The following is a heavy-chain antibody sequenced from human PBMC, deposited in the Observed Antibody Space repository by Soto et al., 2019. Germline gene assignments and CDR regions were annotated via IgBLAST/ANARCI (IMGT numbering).Heavy chain of an antibody. CDR2: ITGSAAST. Sequence: EVQLLESGGGLVQPGGSLRLSCAASGFTFSNFAMIWVRQAPGRGLEWVSAITGSAASTYYADSVKGRFTISRDNSKNTPYLQMNSLRVEDTAVYYCAKSPSGDYDSWGQGTLVTVSS. CDR3: AKSPSGDYDS. CDR1: GFTFSNFA. V-gene: IGHV3-23*01. J-gene: IGHJ5*01. D-gene: IGHD2-21*02.